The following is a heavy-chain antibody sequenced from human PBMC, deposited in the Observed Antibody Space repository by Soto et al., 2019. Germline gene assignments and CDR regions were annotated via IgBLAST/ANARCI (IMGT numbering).Heavy chain of an antibody. CDR1: GYTFNNYG. V-gene: IGHV1-18*01. J-gene: IGHJ6*02. D-gene: IGHD2-21*02. Sequence: ASVKVSCKASGYTFNNYGITCVRQAPGQGLEWMGWISPYNGHTNYAQKLQGRVTMTTDTSTSTAYMELSSLRSEETAVYYCARDGGDCGYRLIYYYYIGLDVWGQGTTVTVSS. CDR3: ARDGGDCGYRLIYYYYIGLDV. CDR2: ISPYNGHT.